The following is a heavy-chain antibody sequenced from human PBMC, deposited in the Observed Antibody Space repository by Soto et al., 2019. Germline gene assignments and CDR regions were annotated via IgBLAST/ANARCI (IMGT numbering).Heavy chain of an antibody. V-gene: IGHV3-30*18. CDR3: AKETHSRGYGSYFDY. CDR2: ISSDGSIQ. Sequence: QVQLVESGGGVVQPGRSLRLSCTASGVIFSNYGMQWVRQAPGKGLDWVAVISSDGSIQYYADSVKGRFTISRDNSKNTFYLHMNSLTAEDTAVYFCAKETHSRGYGSYFDYWGQGTLVTVSS. D-gene: IGHD3-22*01. J-gene: IGHJ4*02. CDR1: GVIFSNYG.